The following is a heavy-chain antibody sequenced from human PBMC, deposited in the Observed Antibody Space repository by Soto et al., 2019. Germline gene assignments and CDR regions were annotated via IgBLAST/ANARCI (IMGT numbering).Heavy chain of an antibody. V-gene: IGHV1-24*01. J-gene: IGHJ3*02. CDR3: ASFRYYYDSSGSDAIDI. D-gene: IGHD3-22*01. CDR2: FDPEDGET. Sequence: ASVKVSCKVSGYTLTELSMHWVRQAPGKGLEWMGGFDPEDGETIYAQKFQGRVTMTEDTSTDTAYMELSSLRSEDTAVYYCASFRYYYDSSGSDAIDIWGPGTMVTVSS. CDR1: GYTLTELS.